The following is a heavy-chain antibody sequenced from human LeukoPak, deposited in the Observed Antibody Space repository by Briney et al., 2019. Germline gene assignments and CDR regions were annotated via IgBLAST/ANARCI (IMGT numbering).Heavy chain of an antibody. CDR1: GFTFSNAW. CDR3: TTPTATGYSSSWYGWDYYYYGMDV. J-gene: IGHJ6*02. D-gene: IGHD6-13*01. V-gene: IGHV3-15*01. Sequence: PGGSLRLSCAASGFTFSNAWMSWVRQAPGKGLEWVGRIKSKTDGGTTDYAAPVKGRFTISRDDSKNTLYLQMNSLKTEDTAVYYCTTPTATGYSSSWYGWDYYYYGMDVWGQGTTVTVSS. CDR2: IKSKTDGGTT.